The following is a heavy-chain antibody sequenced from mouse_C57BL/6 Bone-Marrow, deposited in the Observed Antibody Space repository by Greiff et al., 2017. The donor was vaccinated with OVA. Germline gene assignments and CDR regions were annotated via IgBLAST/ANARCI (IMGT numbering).Heavy chain of an antibody. J-gene: IGHJ2*01. CDR1: GFTFSSYA. V-gene: IGHV5-4*01. Sequence: EVQLVESGGGLVKPGGSLKLSCAASGFTFSSYAMSWVRQTPEKRLEWVATISDGGSYTYYPDNVKGRFTISRDNAKNNLYLQMSHLKSEDTAMYYCARDMTTMADYWGQGTTLTVSS. CDR3: ARDMTTMADY. D-gene: IGHD2-1*01. CDR2: ISDGGSYT.